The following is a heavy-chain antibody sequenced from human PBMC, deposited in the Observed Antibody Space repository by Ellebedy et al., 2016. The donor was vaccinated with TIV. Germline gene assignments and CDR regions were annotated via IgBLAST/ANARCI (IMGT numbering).Heavy chain of an antibody. J-gene: IGHJ4*02. D-gene: IGHD6-19*01. V-gene: IGHV3-48*02. CDR3: ARGSRITVAGTQAGY. Sequence: PGGSLRLSCAASGFTFSSYGMHWVRQAPGKGLEWVAYISSSSSTIYYADSVKGRFTISRDNAKNSLYLQMNSLRDEDTAVYYCARGSRITVAGTQAGYWGQGTLVTVSS. CDR2: ISSSSSTI. CDR1: GFTFSSYG.